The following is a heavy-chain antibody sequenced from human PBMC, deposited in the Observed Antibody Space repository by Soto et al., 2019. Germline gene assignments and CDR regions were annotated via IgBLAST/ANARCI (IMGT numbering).Heavy chain of an antibody. CDR1: GFTFSSYS. D-gene: IGHD3-3*01. V-gene: IGHV3-48*01. CDR2: ISSSSSTI. Sequence: PGGSLRLSCAASGFTFSSYSMNWVRQAPGKGLEWVSYISSSSSTIYYADSVKGRFTISRDNAKNSLYLQMNSLRAEDTAVYYCARDQITWSGYPPDFDHWGQGTLVTVSS. CDR3: ARDQITWSGYPPDFDH. J-gene: IGHJ4*02.